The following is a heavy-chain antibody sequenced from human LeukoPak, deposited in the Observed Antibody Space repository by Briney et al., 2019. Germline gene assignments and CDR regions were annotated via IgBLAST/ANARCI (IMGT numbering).Heavy chain of an antibody. Sequence: SETLSLTCTVSGGSISSGGYYWGWIRQHPGKGLEWIVYIYYSGSTYYNPSLKSRVTISVDTSKNQFSLKLSSVTAADTAVYYCARARILYGSGSYHGMDVWGQGTTVTVSS. CDR1: GGSISSGGYY. CDR3: ARARILYGSGSYHGMDV. D-gene: IGHD3-10*01. J-gene: IGHJ6*02. CDR2: IYYSGST. V-gene: IGHV4-31*03.